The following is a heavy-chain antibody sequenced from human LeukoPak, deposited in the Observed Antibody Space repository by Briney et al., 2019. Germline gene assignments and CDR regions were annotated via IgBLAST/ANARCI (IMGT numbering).Heavy chain of an antibody. CDR2: ISRSSSYI. Sequence: GGSLRLSCAASGFTFSSYSMNWVRQAPGKGLEWVSSISRSSSYIYYGDSVKGRFTISRDNAKNSLYLQMNSLRAEDTAVYYCARGPSGYHNTGGQGTLVTVSS. V-gene: IGHV3-21*01. CDR1: GFTFSSYS. J-gene: IGHJ4*02. CDR3: ARGPSGYHNT. D-gene: IGHD5-12*01.